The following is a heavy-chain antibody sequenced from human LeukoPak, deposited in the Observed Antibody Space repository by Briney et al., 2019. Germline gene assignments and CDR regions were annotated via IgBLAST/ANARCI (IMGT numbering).Heavy chain of an antibody. CDR1: GFTVSSNY. CDR2: IYSGGST. J-gene: IGHJ4*02. V-gene: IGHV3-53*01. D-gene: IGHD5-18*01. Sequence: GGSLRLSCAASGFTVSSNYMSWVRQAPGKGLEWVSVIYSGGSTYYAGSVKGRFTISRDNSKNTLYFQMNSLRAEDTAVYYCARDVRVISGYSPSYFDYWGQGTLVTVSS. CDR3: ARDVRVISGYSPSYFDY.